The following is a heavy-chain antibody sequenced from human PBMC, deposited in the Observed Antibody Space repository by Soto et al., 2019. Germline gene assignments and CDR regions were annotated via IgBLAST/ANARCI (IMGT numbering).Heavy chain of an antibody. CDR3: ARRYGRNFDY. CDR1: GGSISSYY. D-gene: IGHD1-20*01. J-gene: IGHJ4*02. Sequence: PSETLSLTCTVSGGSISSYYWSWIRQPPGKGLEWIGYIYYSGSTNYNPSLKSRVTISVDTSKNQFSLKLSSVTAADTAVYYCARRYGRNFDYWGQGNLVTVSS. CDR2: IYYSGST. V-gene: IGHV4-59*01.